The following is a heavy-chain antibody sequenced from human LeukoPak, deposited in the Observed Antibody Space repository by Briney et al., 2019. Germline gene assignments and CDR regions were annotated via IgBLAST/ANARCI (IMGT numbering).Heavy chain of an antibody. Sequence: GRTLRLSCAASEFTFSDYNMHWVRQAPGKGLEWVSYISSSSSYRYYADSVKGRFTISRDNAKNSLYLQMDSLRAEDTAVYYCARHYYDSGYPGIDCWGQGALVTVSS. D-gene: IGHD3-22*01. CDR3: ARHYYDSGYPGIDC. CDR2: ISSSSSYR. J-gene: IGHJ4*02. CDR1: EFTFSDYN. V-gene: IGHV3-21*01.